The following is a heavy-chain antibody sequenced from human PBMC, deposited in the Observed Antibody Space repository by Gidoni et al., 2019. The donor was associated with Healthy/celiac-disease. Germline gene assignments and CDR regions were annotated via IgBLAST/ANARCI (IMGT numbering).Heavy chain of an antibody. CDR2: ISNDGSNK. CDR3: AREGAGDAFDI. D-gene: IGHD3-10*01. J-gene: IGHJ3*02. CDR1: GFTFSSYA. Sequence: QVQLVESGGGVVQPGRSLRLSCAASGFTFSSYALHGVRQAPGKGLEWVAVISNDGSNKYYADSVKGRFTISRDNSKNTLYLQMNSRRAEDTAVYYCAREGAGDAFDIWGQGTMVTVSS. V-gene: IGHV3-30*04.